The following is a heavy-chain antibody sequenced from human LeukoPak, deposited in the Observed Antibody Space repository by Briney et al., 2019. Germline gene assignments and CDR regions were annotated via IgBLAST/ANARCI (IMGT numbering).Heavy chain of an antibody. D-gene: IGHD1-26*01. J-gene: IGHJ4*02. CDR2: INPNSGDT. CDR3: ARDKVGTNYYFDY. V-gene: IGHV1-2*02. CDR1: GYTFTGYY. Sequence: ASVKVSCKASGYTFTGYYMHWVRQAPGQGLEWMGWINPNSGDTNYAQKFQGRVTMTRDTSISTAYMELSRLRSDDTAVYFCARDKVGTNYYFDYWGQGTLVTVSS.